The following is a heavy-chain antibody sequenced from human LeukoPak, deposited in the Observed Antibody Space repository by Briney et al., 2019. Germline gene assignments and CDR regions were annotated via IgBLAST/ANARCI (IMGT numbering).Heavy chain of an antibody. CDR2: ISSSGAST. Sequence: GGSLRLSCAASGFTFSTYAMNWVRQAPGKGLEWVSGISSSGASTYYADSVKGRFTISRDNSKNMLYLQMNSLRVEDTAVYYCAEDRVGAVSDNWFDPWGQGTLVTVSS. CDR1: GFTFSTYA. CDR3: AEDRVGAVSDNWFDP. D-gene: IGHD3-16*01. V-gene: IGHV3-23*01. J-gene: IGHJ5*02.